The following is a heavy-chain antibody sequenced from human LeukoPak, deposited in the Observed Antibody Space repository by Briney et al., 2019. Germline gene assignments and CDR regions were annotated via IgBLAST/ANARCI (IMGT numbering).Heavy chain of an antibody. CDR1: GYTFTSYY. D-gene: IGHD6-13*01. Sequence: ASVKVSCKASGYTFTSYYMHWVRQAPGQGLEWMGIINPSGGSTSYAQKFQGRVTMTRDTSTSTVYMELSSLRSEDTAVYNCARNPGAAAGTNPIYGMTSGAKGPRSPSP. CDR2: INPSGGST. V-gene: IGHV1-46*01. J-gene: IGHJ6*02. CDR3: ARNPGAAAGTNPIYGMTS.